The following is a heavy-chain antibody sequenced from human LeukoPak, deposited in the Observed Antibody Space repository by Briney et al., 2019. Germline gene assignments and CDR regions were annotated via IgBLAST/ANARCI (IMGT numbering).Heavy chain of an antibody. Sequence: GGSLRLSCAASGFTFSSYGMHWVRQAPGKGLEWVAVISYDGSNKYYADSVKGRFTISRDNSKNTLHLQMNSLRAEDTAVYYCAKEIAAAGTSPYYYYGMDVWGQGTTVTVSS. CDR3: AKEIAAAGTSPYYYYGMDV. V-gene: IGHV3-30*18. CDR2: ISYDGSNK. D-gene: IGHD6-13*01. CDR1: GFTFSSYG. J-gene: IGHJ6*02.